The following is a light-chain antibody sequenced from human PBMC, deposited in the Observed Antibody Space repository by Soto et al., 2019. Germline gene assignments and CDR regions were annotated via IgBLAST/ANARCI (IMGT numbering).Light chain of an antibody. CDR2: GAS. CDR1: QSVNNNY. CDR3: QQYGSSQYT. V-gene: IGKV3-20*01. Sequence: EIVLTQCPGTMSLSPGERATLSCRASQSVNNNYLAWYQQKPGQAPRLLIYGASSRATGIPDRFSGSGSGTDFTLTISRLEPEDFAVYYCQQYGSSQYTFGQGTKLEIK. J-gene: IGKJ2*01.